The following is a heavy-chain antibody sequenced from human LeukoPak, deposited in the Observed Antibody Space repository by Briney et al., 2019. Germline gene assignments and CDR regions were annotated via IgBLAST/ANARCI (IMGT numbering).Heavy chain of an antibody. CDR2: IYSGGST. CDR1: GFTVSSNY. CDR3: AGFPNPRAFDI. J-gene: IGHJ3*02. V-gene: IGHV3-66*01. Sequence: GGSLRLSCAASGFTVSSNYMSWVRQAPGKGLEWVSVIYSGGSTYYADSVKGRFTISRDNSKNTLYLQMNSLRAEDTAVYYCAGFPNPRAFDIWGQGTMVAVSS.